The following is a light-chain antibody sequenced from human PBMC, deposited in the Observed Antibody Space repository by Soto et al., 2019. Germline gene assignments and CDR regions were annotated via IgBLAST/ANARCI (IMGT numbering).Light chain of an antibody. CDR1: SSDVGGYSY. Sequence: QSVLTQPRSVSGSPGQSVTISCTGTSSDVGGYSYVSWYQHHPGKAPKVMIYDVTKRPSGVPDRFSGSKSGNTASLTISGLQAADEADYYCCSYAGSYTVVFGGGTKLTVL. CDR2: DVT. J-gene: IGLJ2*01. CDR3: CSYAGSYTVV. V-gene: IGLV2-11*01.